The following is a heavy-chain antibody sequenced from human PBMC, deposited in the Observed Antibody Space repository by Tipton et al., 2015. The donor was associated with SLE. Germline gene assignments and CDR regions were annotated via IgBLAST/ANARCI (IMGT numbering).Heavy chain of an antibody. Sequence: AWVRQAPGKGLEWVGTVYYTGNTFYNPSLKSRVTISVDTSKNQFSLNLSSVTAADTAVYYCARDEYRYDTTGYHLLGHFDFWGQGTLVTVSS. CDR3: ARDEYRYDTTGYHLLGHFDF. J-gene: IGHJ4*02. V-gene: IGHV4-39*07. CDR2: VYYTGNT. D-gene: IGHD3-22*01.